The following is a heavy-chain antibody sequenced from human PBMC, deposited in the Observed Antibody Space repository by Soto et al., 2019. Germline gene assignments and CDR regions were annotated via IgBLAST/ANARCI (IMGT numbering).Heavy chain of an antibody. CDR1: GGSISSYY. CDR3: ARSTTALIGSYYGRGVGFDY. Sequence: SETLSLTCTVSGGSISSYYWSWSRQPPGKGLGWIGYIYYSGSTNYNPSLKSRVTISVDTSKNQFSLKLSSVTAADTAVYYCARSTTALIGSYYGRGVGFDYWGQGTLVTVSS. D-gene: IGHD1-26*01. J-gene: IGHJ4*02. V-gene: IGHV4-59*01. CDR2: IYYSGST.